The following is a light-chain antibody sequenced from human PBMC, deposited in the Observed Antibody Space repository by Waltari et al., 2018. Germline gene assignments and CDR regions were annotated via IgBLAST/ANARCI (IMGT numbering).Light chain of an antibody. Sequence: DIQMTQSPSSLSASVGDSVTITCRASQAISNSLAWYQQKAGKGPKLLLYAASGLESWVPSRFSGSGSGTDYTLIITSLQPEDFATYYCQQYYNTPLTFGGGTKVEI. J-gene: IGKJ4*01. CDR1: QAISNS. CDR3: QQYYNTPLT. CDR2: AAS. V-gene: IGKV1-NL1*01.